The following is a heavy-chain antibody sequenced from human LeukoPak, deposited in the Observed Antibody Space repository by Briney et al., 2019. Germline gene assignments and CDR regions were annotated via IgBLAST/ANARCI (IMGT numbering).Heavy chain of an antibody. D-gene: IGHD3-3*01. Sequence: PSETLSLTCTVSGGSISSSSYYWGWIRQPPGKGLEWIGSIYYSGSTYYNPSLKSRVTISVDTSKNQFSLKLSSVTAADTAVCYCARTFGVVITFDYWGQGTLVTVSS. J-gene: IGHJ4*02. CDR3: ARTFGVVITFDY. V-gene: IGHV4-39*01. CDR1: GGSISSSSYY. CDR2: IYYSGST.